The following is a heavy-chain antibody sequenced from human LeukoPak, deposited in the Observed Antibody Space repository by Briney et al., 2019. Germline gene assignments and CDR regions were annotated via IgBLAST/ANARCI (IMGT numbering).Heavy chain of an antibody. CDR1: GYTLTELS. Sequence: ASVKVSCKVSGYTLTELSMHWVRQAPGKGLEGMGVFDPEYGETIYAQKFQGRVTMTEDTSTDTAYMELSSLRSQDTAVYYCAIRYYDYVWGSYRTFQYWGQGTLVTVSS. J-gene: IGHJ4*02. CDR2: FDPEYGET. CDR3: AIRYYDYVWGSYRTFQY. D-gene: IGHD3-16*02. V-gene: IGHV1-24*01.